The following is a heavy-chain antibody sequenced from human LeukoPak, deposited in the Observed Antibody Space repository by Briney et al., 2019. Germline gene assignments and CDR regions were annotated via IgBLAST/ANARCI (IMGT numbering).Heavy chain of an antibody. Sequence: GGSLRLSCAASGFTFRIYSMNWVRQAPGKGLEWVSYISRSSSYIYYADSVKGRFTISRDNAKNSLYLQMNSLRAEDTAVYYCAREVAAAAYYFDYWGQGTLVTVSS. CDR3: AREVAAAAYYFDY. J-gene: IGHJ4*02. CDR1: GFTFRIYS. D-gene: IGHD6-13*01. V-gene: IGHV3-21*01. CDR2: ISRSSSYI.